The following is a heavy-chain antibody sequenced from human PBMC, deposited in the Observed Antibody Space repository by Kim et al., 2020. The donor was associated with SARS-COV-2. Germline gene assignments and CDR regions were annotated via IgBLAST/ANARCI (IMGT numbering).Heavy chain of an antibody. CDR1: GGSFSGYY. J-gene: IGHJ4*02. CDR3: ASQSRGVIYN. D-gene: IGHD3-10*01. CDR2: INHSGST. V-gene: IGHV4-34*01. Sequence: SETLSLTCAVYGGSFSGYYWSWIRQPPGKGLEWIGEINHSGSTNYNPSPKSRVTISVDTSKNQFSLKLSSVTAADTTVYYCASQSRGVIYNWGQGTLVTVSS.